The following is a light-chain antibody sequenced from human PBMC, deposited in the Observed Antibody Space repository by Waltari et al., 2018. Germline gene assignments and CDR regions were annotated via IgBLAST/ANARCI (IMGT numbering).Light chain of an antibody. CDR3: AAWDDSLNGPV. Sequence: QSVLTQPPSASGPPGKRVTISCSGSSSHIGSNTVNWYHQLPGTAPKLLIYSNNQRPSGVPDRFSGSKSGTSASLAISGLQSEDEADYYCAAWDDSLNGPVFGGGTKLTVL. J-gene: IGLJ3*02. CDR1: SSHIGSNT. V-gene: IGLV1-44*01. CDR2: SNN.